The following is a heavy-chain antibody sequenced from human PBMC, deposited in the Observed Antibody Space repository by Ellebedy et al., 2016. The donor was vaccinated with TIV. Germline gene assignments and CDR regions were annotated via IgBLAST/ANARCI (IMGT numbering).Heavy chain of an antibody. J-gene: IGHJ6*02. V-gene: IGHV4-34*01. CDR3: ARLLITMVYGMDV. D-gene: IGHD3-10*01. CDR2: INHSGST. Sequence: MPSETLSLTCAVYGGSFSGYDWSWIRQPPGKGLEWIGEINHSGSTNYNPSLKSRVIISVDTSKNQFSLKLSSVTAADTAVYYCARLLITMVYGMDVWGQGTTVTVSS. CDR1: GGSFSGYD.